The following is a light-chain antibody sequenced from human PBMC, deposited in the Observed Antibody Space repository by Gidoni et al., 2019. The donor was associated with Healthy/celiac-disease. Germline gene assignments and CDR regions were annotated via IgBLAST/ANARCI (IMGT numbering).Light chain of an antibody. CDR1: QSISSW. CDR3: QQYNSYSS. Sequence: DIQMTQSPSTLSASVGARVTITCWASQSISSWLVWYQQKPGKAPKLLIYKASSLESGVPSRFSGSGSGTEFTITISSLQADDFATYYCQQYNSYSSFGPGTKVDIK. J-gene: IGKJ3*01. CDR2: KAS. V-gene: IGKV1-5*03.